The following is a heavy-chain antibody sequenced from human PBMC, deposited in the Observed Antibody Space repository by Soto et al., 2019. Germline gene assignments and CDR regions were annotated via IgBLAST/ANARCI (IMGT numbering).Heavy chain of an antibody. J-gene: IGHJ3*02. D-gene: IGHD6-19*01. Sequence: GGAPRLWRAASGFTFSSYALSWVRQAPGKGLEWVSAISGSGGTTYYADSVKGRFTFSRDNSKNTLYLQMNSLGAEDTAVYYCAKTANGWFSAFDIWGQGTMVTVSS. V-gene: IGHV3-23*01. CDR3: AKTANGWFSAFDI. CDR1: GFTFSSYA. CDR2: ISGSGGTT.